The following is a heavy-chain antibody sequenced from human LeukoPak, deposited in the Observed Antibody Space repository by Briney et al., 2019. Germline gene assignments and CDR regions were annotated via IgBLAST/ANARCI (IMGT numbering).Heavy chain of an antibody. V-gene: IGHV1-2*02. Sequence: ASVKVSCKASGYTFTGYYMHWVRQAPGQGLEWMGWINPNSGGTNYAQKFQGRVTMTRDTSISTAYMELSRLRSDDTAVYYCARDNYYLAGLVDYWGQETLVTVSS. CDR1: GYTFTGYY. CDR2: INPNSGGT. CDR3: ARDNYYLAGLVDY. D-gene: IGHD3-10*01. J-gene: IGHJ4*02.